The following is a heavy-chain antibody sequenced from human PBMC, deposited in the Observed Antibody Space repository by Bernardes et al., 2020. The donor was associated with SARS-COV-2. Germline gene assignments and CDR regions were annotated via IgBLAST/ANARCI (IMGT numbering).Heavy chain of an antibody. V-gene: IGHV3-23*01. CDR1: AFTFTKSD. CDR2: ISGSGNTT. J-gene: IGHJ4*02. D-gene: IGHD3-3*01. CDR3: AKDDDRPLFGAPGFDS. Sequence: GSLRLSYAASAFTFTKSDMSWVRPAPGKGLEWVSGISGSGNTTYYADSVKGRFTISRDNSKNTLFLQMDSLRAEDTAVYYCAKDDDRPLFGAPGFDSWGQGTLVTVSS.